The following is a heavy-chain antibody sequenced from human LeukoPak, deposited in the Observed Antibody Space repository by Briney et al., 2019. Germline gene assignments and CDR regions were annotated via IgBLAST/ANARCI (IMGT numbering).Heavy chain of an antibody. D-gene: IGHD1-1*01. CDR3: AKDSGTTKNYYYYYYTDV. Sequence: GGSLRLSCAASGFTFSSYAMSWVRQAPGKGLEWVAFIRYDGSNKYYADSVKGRFTISRDNSKNTLYLQMNSLRAEDTAVYYCAKDSGTTKNYYYYYYTDVWGKGTTVTVSS. CDR2: IRYDGSNK. V-gene: IGHV3-30*02. CDR1: GFTFSSYA. J-gene: IGHJ6*03.